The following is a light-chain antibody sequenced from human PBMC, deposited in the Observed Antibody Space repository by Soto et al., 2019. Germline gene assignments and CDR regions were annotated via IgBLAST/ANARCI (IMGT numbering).Light chain of an antibody. J-gene: IGKJ1*01. CDR3: QQRSNCPWS. CDR2: DAS. Sequence: EIVLTQSPATLSLSPGERATLSCRASQSISSYLAWYQQKPGQAPRLLIYDASNRATGIPARFSGSGSGTDFTLTISSLEPEDFAVYYCQQRSNCPWSFGLGTKVEIK. CDR1: QSISSY. V-gene: IGKV3-11*01.